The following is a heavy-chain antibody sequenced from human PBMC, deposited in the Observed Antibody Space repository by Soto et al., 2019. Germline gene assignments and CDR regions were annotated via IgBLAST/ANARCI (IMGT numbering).Heavy chain of an antibody. CDR3: AMGPHVAAIDY. CDR1: GFTFTSYA. CDR2: ISSDGNKE. D-gene: IGHD2-15*01. Sequence: QVQLVESGGGVVQPGRSLRLSCAASGFTFTSYAMHWGRQAPGKGLEWVTVISSDGNKEYYADSVKGRFIISRDDSKNTLYLQMNSLRAEDTAVYYGAMGPHVAAIDYWGQGTLVTVSS. J-gene: IGHJ4*02. V-gene: IGHV3-30-3*01.